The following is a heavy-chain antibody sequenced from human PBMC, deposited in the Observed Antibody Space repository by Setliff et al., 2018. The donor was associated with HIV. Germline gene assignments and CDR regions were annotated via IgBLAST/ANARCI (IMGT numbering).Heavy chain of an antibody. D-gene: IGHD3-10*01. V-gene: IGHV4-39*01. CDR1: GGSISTSNYY. Sequence: SETLSLTCTVSGGSISTSNYYWGWVRQPPGKGLEWVGNVDYTGSTYYNPSLKSRVTISVDTSKNQFSLKLSSVTAADTAVYYCARTYYHGSGSSNWFDPWGQGTLVTVSS. CDR2: VDYTGST. CDR3: ARTYYHGSGSSNWFDP. J-gene: IGHJ5*02.